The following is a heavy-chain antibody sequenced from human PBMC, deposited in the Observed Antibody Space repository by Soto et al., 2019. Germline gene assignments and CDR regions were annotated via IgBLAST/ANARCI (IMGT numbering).Heavy chain of an antibody. CDR2: LHSDWRT. CDR1: GFTVSVNF. CDR3: ARLNHFMDG. J-gene: IGHJ6*03. Sequence: ELQLVDSGGGLVRPGESLRLSCAASGFTVSVNFMIWVRQAPGKGLEWVSILHSDWRTYYADSVKGRFTISRHTAKITLYLQMESLRPEDTAVYFCARLNHFMDGWGKGTTVTVS. V-gene: IGHV3-53*04.